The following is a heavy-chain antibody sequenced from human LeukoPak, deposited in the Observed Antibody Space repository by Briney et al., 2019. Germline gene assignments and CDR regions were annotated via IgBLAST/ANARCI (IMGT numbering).Heavy chain of an antibody. CDR2: INPNSGGT. D-gene: IGHD6-13*01. V-gene: IGHV1-2*02. CDR1: GYTFSGYY. J-gene: IGHJ5*02. CDR3: ARDLRQQLASVKVSYNWFDP. Sequence: VASVKVSCKASGYTFSGYYMHWVRQAPGQGLEWMGWINPNSGGTNYAQKFQGRVTMTRDTSISTAYMELSRLRSDDTAVYYCARDLRQQLASVKVSYNWFDPWGQGTLVTVSS.